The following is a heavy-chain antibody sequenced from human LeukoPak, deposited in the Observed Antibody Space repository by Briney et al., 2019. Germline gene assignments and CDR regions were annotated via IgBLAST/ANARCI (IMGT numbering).Heavy chain of an antibody. V-gene: IGHV3-7*01. CDR2: IKQDGSKK. CDR3: ARAGDWGPLFFDY. Sequence: GGSLRLSCAASGFTFGDYWMTWVRQAPGKGREGVANIKQDGSKKYCVDSVKGRFTISRDNAKNSLYLQQNSLTAEDTALYYCARAGDWGPLFFDYWGQGTLVTVSS. J-gene: IGHJ4*02. CDR1: GFTFGDYW. D-gene: IGHD7-27*01.